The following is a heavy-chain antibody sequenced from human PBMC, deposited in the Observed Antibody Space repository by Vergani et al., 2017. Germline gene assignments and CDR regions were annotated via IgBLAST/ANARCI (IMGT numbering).Heavy chain of an antibody. D-gene: IGHD6-13*01. Sequence: EVQLVESGGGLIQPGGSLRLSCAASGFTVSSNYMSWVRQAPGKGLEWVSVIYSGGSTYYADSVKGRFTISRDNSKNTLYLQMNSLRAEDTAVYYCARDQYKMSSSCNYCYGMDVWGQGTTVTVSS. CDR1: GFTVSSNY. V-gene: IGHV3-53*01. CDR3: ARDQYKMSSSCNYCYGMDV. J-gene: IGHJ6*02. CDR2: IYSGGST.